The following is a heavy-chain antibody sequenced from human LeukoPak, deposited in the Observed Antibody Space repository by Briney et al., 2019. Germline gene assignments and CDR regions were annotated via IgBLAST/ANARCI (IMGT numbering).Heavy chain of an antibody. CDR1: GFTFSSYG. D-gene: IGHD3-3*01. V-gene: IGHV3-30*02. Sequence: PGGSLRLSCAASGFTFSSYGMHWVRQAPGKGLDWVAFIRFDGTNKYYADSVKGRFTISGDNSKNTLYLQMNSLRAEDTAVYYCAKDSTIFGVVIYYFDYWGQGTLVTVSS. CDR2: IRFDGTNK. CDR3: AKDSTIFGVVIYYFDY. J-gene: IGHJ4*02.